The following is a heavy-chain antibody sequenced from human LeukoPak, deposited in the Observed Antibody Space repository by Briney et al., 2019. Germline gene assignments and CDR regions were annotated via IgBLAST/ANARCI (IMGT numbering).Heavy chain of an antibody. Sequence: ASETLSLTCTVSGGSISSGDYYWSWIRQPPGKGLEWIGYIYYSGSTYYNPSLKSRVTISVDTSKNQFSLKLSSVTAADTAVYYRARGVDYYGSGSSNFDYWGQGTLVTVSS. J-gene: IGHJ4*02. D-gene: IGHD3-10*01. CDR2: IYYSGST. CDR3: ARGVDYYGSGSSNFDY. V-gene: IGHV4-30-4*01. CDR1: GGSISSGDYY.